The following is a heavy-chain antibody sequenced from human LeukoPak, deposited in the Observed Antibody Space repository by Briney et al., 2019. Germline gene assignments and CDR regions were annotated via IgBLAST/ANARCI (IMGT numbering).Heavy chain of an antibody. CDR3: ARDQHSSGYYYEPFDY. D-gene: IGHD3-22*01. CDR1: GYTFTSYG. V-gene: IGHV1-18*01. Sequence: ASVKVSCKASGYTFTSYGISWVQQAPGQGLEWMGWISAYNGNTNYAQKLQGRVTMTTDTSTSTAYMELRSLRSDDTAVYYCARDQHSSGYYYEPFDYWGQGTLVTVSS. CDR2: ISAYNGNT. J-gene: IGHJ4*02.